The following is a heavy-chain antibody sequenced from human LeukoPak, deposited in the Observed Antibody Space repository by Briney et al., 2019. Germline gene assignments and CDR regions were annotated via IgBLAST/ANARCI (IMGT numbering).Heavy chain of an antibody. CDR2: IKGDGTYK. D-gene: IGHD5-24*01. CDR3: VRDGDAYNFDW. J-gene: IGHJ4*02. V-gene: IGHV3-74*01. Sequence: GGSLRLSCAASGFTFSPSWMHWVRQGPGKGLEWVSRIKGDGTYKNYADSVRGRFTISRDNAKSTLSLQMNSLRAEDTAVYFCVRDGDAYNFDWWGQGALVTVSS. CDR1: GFTFSPSW.